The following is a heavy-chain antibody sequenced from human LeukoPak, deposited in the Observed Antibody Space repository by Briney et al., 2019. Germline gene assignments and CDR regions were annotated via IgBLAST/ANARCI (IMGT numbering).Heavy chain of an antibody. CDR3: ARGDDYNRRSFDY. CDR2: TRNKANSFTT. D-gene: IGHD5-24*01. V-gene: IGHV3-72*01. CDR1: GFTFNDHY. J-gene: IGHJ4*02. Sequence: GGSLRLSCAASGFTFNDHYMDWVRQAPGRGLEWVGRTRNKANSFTTEYAASVRGSFTISREESKNSLYLQMNSLKTEDTAVYYCARGDDYNRRSFDYWGQGTRVTVSS.